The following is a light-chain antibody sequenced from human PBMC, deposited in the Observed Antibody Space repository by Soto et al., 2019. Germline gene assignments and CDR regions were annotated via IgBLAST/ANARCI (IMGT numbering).Light chain of an antibody. Sequence: QSALTQPASVSGSPGQSITISCTGTSSDVGNYNFVSWYQQHPGKAPKLMIYDVSNRPSGVSNRFSGSKSGNTASLTISGLQAEDEADYYCSSYTSSSTVVVGGGTKLTV. CDR3: SSYTSSSTVV. CDR2: DVS. J-gene: IGLJ2*01. CDR1: SSDVGNYNF. V-gene: IGLV2-14*01.